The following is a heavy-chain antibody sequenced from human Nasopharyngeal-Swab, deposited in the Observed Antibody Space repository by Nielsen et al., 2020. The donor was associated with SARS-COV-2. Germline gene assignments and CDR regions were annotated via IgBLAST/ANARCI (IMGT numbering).Heavy chain of an antibody. CDR1: GFTFSSYS. Sequence: GGSLRLSCAASGFTFSSYSMNWVRQAPGKGLEGVSYISSSSSTIYYADSVKGRFTISRDNAKNSLYLQMNSLRDEDTAVYYCARGETAMAKYYYYGMDVWGQGTTVTVSS. J-gene: IGHJ6*02. CDR3: ARGETAMAKYYYYGMDV. D-gene: IGHD5-18*01. V-gene: IGHV3-48*02. CDR2: ISSSSSTI.